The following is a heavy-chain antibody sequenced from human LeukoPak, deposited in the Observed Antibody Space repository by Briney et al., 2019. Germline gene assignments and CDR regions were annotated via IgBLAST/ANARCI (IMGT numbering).Heavy chain of an antibody. Sequence: SETLSLTCTVSGGSISSGDYYWSWVRQPPGKGLEWIGEIYHSGSTNYNPSLKSRVTISVDKSKNQFSLKLSSVTAADTAVYYCARAGYREYFDYWGQGTLVTVSS. V-gene: IGHV4-4*02. J-gene: IGHJ4*02. CDR2: IYHSGST. D-gene: IGHD1-1*01. CDR3: ARAGYREYFDY. CDR1: GGSISSGDYY.